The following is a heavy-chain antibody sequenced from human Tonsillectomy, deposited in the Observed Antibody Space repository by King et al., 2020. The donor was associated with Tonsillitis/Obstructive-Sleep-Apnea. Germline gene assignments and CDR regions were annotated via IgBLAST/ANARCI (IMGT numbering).Heavy chain of an antibody. D-gene: IGHD3-3*01. CDR1: GFTFSSNW. Sequence: VQLVESGGGLVQPGGSLRLSCAASGFTFSSNWMSWVRQAPGKGLEWVANIRQDGTEKYYVDSVKGRFTISRDNAKNSLYLQMNSLRADDTAVYYCAKFTYYDFWSAFSPDYYMDVWGKGTTVTVSS. J-gene: IGHJ6*03. V-gene: IGHV3-7*02. CDR2: IRQDGTEK. CDR3: AKFTYYDFWSAFSPDYYMDV.